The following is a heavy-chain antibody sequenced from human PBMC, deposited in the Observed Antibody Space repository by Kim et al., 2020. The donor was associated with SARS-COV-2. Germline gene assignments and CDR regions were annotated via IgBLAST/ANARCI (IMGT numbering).Heavy chain of an antibody. Sequence: SETLSLTCTVSGGSISSGGYYWSWIRQHPGKGLEWIGYIYYSGSTYYNPSLKSRVTISVDTSKNQFSLKLSSVTAADTAVYYCARAGTAMVTWYFDYWSQGTLVTVSS. V-gene: IGHV4-31*03. CDR3: ARAGTAMVTWYFDY. D-gene: IGHD5-18*01. J-gene: IGHJ4*02. CDR2: IYYSGST. CDR1: GGSISSGGYY.